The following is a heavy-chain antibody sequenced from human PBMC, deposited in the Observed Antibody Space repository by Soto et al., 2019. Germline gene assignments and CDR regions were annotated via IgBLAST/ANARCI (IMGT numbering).Heavy chain of an antibody. V-gene: IGHV4-39*07. Sequence: PSETLSLTCTVSGGSISSSSYYWGWIRQPPGKGLEWIGSIYYSGSTYYNPSLKSRVTISVDTSKNQFSLKLSSVTAADTAVYYCAREDFGRGYSYGRPLYYFDYWGQGTLVTVSS. D-gene: IGHD5-18*01. CDR3: AREDFGRGYSYGRPLYYFDY. CDR2: IYYSGST. CDR1: GGSISSSSYY. J-gene: IGHJ4*02.